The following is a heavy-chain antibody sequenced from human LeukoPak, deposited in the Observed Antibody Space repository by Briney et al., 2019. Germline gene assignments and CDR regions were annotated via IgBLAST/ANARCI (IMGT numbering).Heavy chain of an antibody. CDR1: GGAISTYH. V-gene: IGHV4-59*08. D-gene: IGHD4-17*01. J-gene: IGHJ4*02. CDR2: LYYSGNI. CDR3: ARHDHYAFDY. Sequence: SETLSLTCTVSGGAISTYHWSWIRQPPGKGLEWIGCLYYSGNIDYNPSLKSRVTISVDTSKNQFSLRLTSVTAADTAVYYCARHDHYAFDYWGQGTLVTVSS.